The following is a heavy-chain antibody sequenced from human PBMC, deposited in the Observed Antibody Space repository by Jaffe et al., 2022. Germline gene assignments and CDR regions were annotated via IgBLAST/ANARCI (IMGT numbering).Heavy chain of an antibody. D-gene: IGHD5-18*01. J-gene: IGHJ3*02. CDR2: IYSGGST. CDR3: ARVVLTGYSYGGKTSDAFDI. V-gene: IGHV3-53*04. CDR1: GFTVSSNY. Sequence: EVQLVESGGGLVQPGGSLRLSCAASGFTVSSNYMSWVRQAPGKGLEWVSVIYSGGSTYYADSVKGRFTISRHNSKNTLYLQMNSLRAEDTAVYYCARVVLTGYSYGGKTSDAFDIWGQGTMVTVSS.